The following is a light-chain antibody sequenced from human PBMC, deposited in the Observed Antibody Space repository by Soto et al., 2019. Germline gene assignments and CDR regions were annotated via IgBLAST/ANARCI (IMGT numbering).Light chain of an antibody. CDR1: QSISNY. CDR2: AAS. CDR3: QDYNSAPFT. V-gene: IGKV1-27*01. Sequence: DIQMTQSPSSLSASVGDRVTITCRASQSISNYLAWYQQKPGKVPKLLIYAASTLRSGVRSRFSGSRSGTDLSLTIGSLAPGGVASYYGQDYNSAPFTFGGGTKVEIK. J-gene: IGKJ4*01.